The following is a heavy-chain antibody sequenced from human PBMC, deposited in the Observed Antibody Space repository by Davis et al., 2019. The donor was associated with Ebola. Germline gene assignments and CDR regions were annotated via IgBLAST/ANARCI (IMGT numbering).Heavy chain of an antibody. V-gene: IGHV1-18*01. D-gene: IGHD2-2*01. CDR2: ISAYNGNT. J-gene: IGHJ6*03. CDR3: GRVGYCSSSNCPPDYYYYYYTDV. CDR1: GYTFTNYG. Sequence: ASVNVSCKASGYTFTNYGISWVRQAPGQGLEWVGWISAYNGNTKYTQKVQGRITMTTDTSTSIAYMELRSLRSDDTAVYYCGRVGYCSSSNCPPDYYYYYYTDVWGTGTTVTVSS.